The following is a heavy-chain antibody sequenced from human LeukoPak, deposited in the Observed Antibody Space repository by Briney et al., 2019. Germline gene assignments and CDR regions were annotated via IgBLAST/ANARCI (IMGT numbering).Heavy chain of an antibody. CDR2: ITPLFGTA. Sequence: SVKVSCKASGGTFSKYTISWVRQRPGQGLEWMGGITPLFGTANYAQKFQGRVTITADESASTAYMELSSLRSEDTAVYYCARDTYYYDRPTGGFDPWGQGTLVTVSS. J-gene: IGHJ5*02. CDR3: ARDTYYYDRPTGGFDP. CDR1: GGTFSKYT. V-gene: IGHV1-69*01. D-gene: IGHD3-22*01.